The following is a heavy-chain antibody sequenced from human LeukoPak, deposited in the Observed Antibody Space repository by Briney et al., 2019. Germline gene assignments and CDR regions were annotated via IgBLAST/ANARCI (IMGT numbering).Heavy chain of an antibody. CDR1: GFTFSSYG. CDR3: AKENEAARPGTLDY. CDR2: IRYDGSNK. J-gene: IGHJ4*02. D-gene: IGHD6-6*01. V-gene: IGHV3-30*02. Sequence: GGSLRLSCAASGFTFSSYGMHWVRQAPGKGLEWVAFIRYDGSNKYYADSVKGRFTISRDNSKNTLYLQMNSLRAEDTAVYYCAKENEAARPGTLDYWGQGTLVTVSS.